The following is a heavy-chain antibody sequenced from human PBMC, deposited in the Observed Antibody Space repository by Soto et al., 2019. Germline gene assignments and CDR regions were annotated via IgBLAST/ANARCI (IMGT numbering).Heavy chain of an antibody. D-gene: IGHD6-6*01. CDR2: ISSSSSYI. CDR3: ARARSIPAHFDY. CDR1: GFTFSSYS. J-gene: IGHJ4*02. Sequence: GGSLRLSCAASGFTFSSYSMNWVRQAPGKGLEWVSSISSSSSYIYYADSVKGRFTISRDNAKNSLYLQMNSLRAEDTAVYYCARARSIPAHFDYWGQGTLVTVS. V-gene: IGHV3-21*01.